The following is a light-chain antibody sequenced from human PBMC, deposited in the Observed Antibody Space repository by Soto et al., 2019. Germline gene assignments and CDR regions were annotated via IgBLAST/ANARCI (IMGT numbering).Light chain of an antibody. CDR1: QTVSTY. CDR2: AAS. Sequence: EIVLTQSPGTLSLSPGERATLSCRASQTVSTYLAWYQQKPGQAPRLLIYAASTRATGVPARFSGSGSGTDFTLTISSLESEDFAVYYCQQRSNWLTFGGGTKVEI. J-gene: IGKJ4*01. V-gene: IGKV3-11*01. CDR3: QQRSNWLT.